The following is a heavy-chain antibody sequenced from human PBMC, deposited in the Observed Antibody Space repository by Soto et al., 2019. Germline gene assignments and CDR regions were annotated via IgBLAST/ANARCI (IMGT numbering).Heavy chain of an antibody. D-gene: IGHD1-26*01. J-gene: IGHJ3*01. V-gene: IGHV3-48*03. Sequence: GGSLRLSCAVSGFTFSSSEMYWVRQAPGRGLEWISYIHPSGQPIFYADSVKGRFTISRDNANNSLFLQMNSLRAEDTAVYYCARRASRWGQGTMVTVSS. CDR2: IHPSGQPI. CDR3: ARRASR. CDR1: GFTFSSSE.